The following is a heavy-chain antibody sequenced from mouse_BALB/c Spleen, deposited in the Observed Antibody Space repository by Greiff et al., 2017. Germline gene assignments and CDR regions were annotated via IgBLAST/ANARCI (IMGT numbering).Heavy chain of an antibody. CDR1: GYTFTSYV. Sequence: VQLQQSGPELVKPGASVKMSCKASGYTFTSYVMHWVKQKPGQGLEWIGYINPYNDGTKYNEKFKGKATLTSDKSSSTAYMELSSLTSEDSAVYYCARYPLYYYGSSYFDYWGQGTTLTVSS. D-gene: IGHD1-1*01. CDR3: ARYPLYYYGSSYFDY. J-gene: IGHJ2*01. CDR2: INPYNDGT. V-gene: IGHV1-14*01.